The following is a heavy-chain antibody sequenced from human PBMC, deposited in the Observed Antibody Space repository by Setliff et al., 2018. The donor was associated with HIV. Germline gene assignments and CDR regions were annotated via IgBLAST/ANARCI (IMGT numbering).Heavy chain of an antibody. D-gene: IGHD3-3*01. V-gene: IGHV4-38-2*02. Sequence: PSETLSLTCAVSGYAISSGYYWGWIRRPPGKGLEWVGSIYRTGDTHYNPSLKSRVTISVDTSKSQFSLKLNSVTAADTAVYYCARDQSDWFYWGQGTLVTVSS. CDR2: IYRTGDT. J-gene: IGHJ4*02. CDR1: GYAISSGYY. CDR3: ARDQSDWFY.